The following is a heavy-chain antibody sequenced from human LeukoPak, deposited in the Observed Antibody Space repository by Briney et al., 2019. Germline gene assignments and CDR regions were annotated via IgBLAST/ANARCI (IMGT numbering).Heavy chain of an antibody. CDR1: GFTVSSNY. V-gene: IGHV3-66*01. CDR3: AKDRDYGSNFDY. Sequence: GGSLRLSCAASGFTVSSNYMSWVRQAPGKGLEWVSVIYSGGSTYYADSVKGRFTISRDNSKNTLYLQMNSLRAEDTAVYYCAKDRDYGSNFDYWGQGTLVTVSS. CDR2: IYSGGST. J-gene: IGHJ4*02. D-gene: IGHD3-16*01.